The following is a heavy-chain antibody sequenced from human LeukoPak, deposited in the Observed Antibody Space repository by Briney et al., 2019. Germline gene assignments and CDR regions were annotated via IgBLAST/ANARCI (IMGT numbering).Heavy chain of an antibody. CDR2: TYYRSKWYY. CDR3: SLARSEYHYGMDV. J-gene: IGHJ6*02. CDR1: GDSVSSISVA. V-gene: IGHV6-1*01. Sequence: SQTLSLTCAISGDSVSSISVAWNWIRQSPSRGLEWLGRTYYRSKWYYEYALSVKSRINISPDTSNNQFSLQLTSVTPEDTAVYYCSLARSEYHYGMDVWGQGTTVTVSS.